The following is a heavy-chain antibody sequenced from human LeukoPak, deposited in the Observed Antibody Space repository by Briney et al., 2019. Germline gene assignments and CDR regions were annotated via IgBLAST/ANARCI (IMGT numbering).Heavy chain of an antibody. J-gene: IGHJ4*02. Sequence: SETLSLTCTVSGGSISSSSYYRGWIRQPPGKGLEWIGSIYYSGSTYYNPSLKSRVTISVDTSKNQFSLKLSSVTAADTAVYYCARRNYGDYGFDYWGQGTLVTVSS. CDR3: ARRNYGDYGFDY. CDR2: IYYSGST. V-gene: IGHV4-39*01. D-gene: IGHD4-17*01. CDR1: GGSISSSSYY.